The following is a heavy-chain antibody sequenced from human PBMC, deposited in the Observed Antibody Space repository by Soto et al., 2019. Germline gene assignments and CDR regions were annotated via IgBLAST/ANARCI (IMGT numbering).Heavy chain of an antibody. V-gene: IGHV4-59*01. D-gene: IGHD3-3*01. CDR1: GGSISSYY. J-gene: IGHJ5*02. CDR3: ARGSTYYDFWSGYWRPSWWFDP. Sequence: PSETLSLTCTVSGGSISSYYWSWIRQPPGKGLEWIGYIYYSGSTNYNPSLKSRVTISVDTSKNQFSLKLSSVTAADAAVYYCARGSTYYDFWSGYWRPSWWFDPWGQGTLVTVSS. CDR2: IYYSGST.